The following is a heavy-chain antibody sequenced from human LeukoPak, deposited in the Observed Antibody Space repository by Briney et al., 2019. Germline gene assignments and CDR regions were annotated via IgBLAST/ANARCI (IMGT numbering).Heavy chain of an antibody. J-gene: IGHJ4*02. CDR1: GYTFSSYG. Sequence: ASVSVSCTASGYTFSSYGTAWVRHALAQGLEKMGRNRGYNGNTNYAQKRQGRVSMTTDTSTTTAYMELRSLTSDDTALYYCARSSLGTITAGPFDYWGQGTLVTVSS. D-gene: IGHD5-12*01. V-gene: IGHV1-18*01. CDR3: ARSSLGTITAGPFDY. CDR2: NRGYNGNT.